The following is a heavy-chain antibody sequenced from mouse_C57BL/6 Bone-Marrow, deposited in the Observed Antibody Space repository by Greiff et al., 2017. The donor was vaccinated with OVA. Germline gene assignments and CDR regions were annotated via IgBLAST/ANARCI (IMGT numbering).Heavy chain of an antibody. Sequence: QVQLKESGPELVKPGASVKISCKASGYSFTSYYIHWVKQRPGQGLEWIGWIYPGSGNTKYNEKFKGKATLTADTSSSTAYMQLSSLTSEDSAVYYCARLHYYGSSPYYAMDYWGQGTSVTVSS. CDR2: IYPGSGNT. CDR1: GYSFTSYY. CDR3: ARLHYYGSSPYYAMDY. V-gene: IGHV1-66*01. J-gene: IGHJ4*01. D-gene: IGHD1-1*01.